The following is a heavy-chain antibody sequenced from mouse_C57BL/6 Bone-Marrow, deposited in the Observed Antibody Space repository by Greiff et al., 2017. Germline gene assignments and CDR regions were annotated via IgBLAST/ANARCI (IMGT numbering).Heavy chain of an antibody. D-gene: IGHD1-1*01. J-gene: IGHJ2*01. CDR3: ARWGVVATLYYFDY. CDR2: IYPRSGNT. V-gene: IGHV1-81*01. CDR1: GYTFTSYG. Sequence: QVQLQQSGAELARPGASVKLSCKASGYTFTSYGLSWVKQRTGQGLEWIGEIYPRSGNTYYNEKFKGKATLTADKSSSTAYMELRSLTSEDSAVYFCARWGVVATLYYFDYWGQGTTLTVSS.